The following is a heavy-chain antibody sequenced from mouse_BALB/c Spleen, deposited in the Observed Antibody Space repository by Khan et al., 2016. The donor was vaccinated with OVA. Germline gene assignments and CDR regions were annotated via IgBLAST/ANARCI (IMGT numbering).Heavy chain of an antibody. J-gene: IGHJ2*01. CDR3: ARIKKIVATYFDY. CDR2: TNPTNGRT. D-gene: IGHD1-1*01. V-gene: IGHV1S81*02. Sequence: QVQLQRPGAELVKAGASVKMSCKASGYTFTSYWMHWVKQRLRQGLEWFAETNPTNGRTYYNEKFKSKATLTVDKSSSTAYMLLSGPTFEDSAVYYCARIKKIVATYFDYWSQGTTLTVSS. CDR1: GYTFTSYW.